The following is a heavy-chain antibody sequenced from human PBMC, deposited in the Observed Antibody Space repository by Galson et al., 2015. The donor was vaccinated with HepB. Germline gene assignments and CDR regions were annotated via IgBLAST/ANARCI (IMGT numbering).Heavy chain of an antibody. CDR2: IKSDGSST. Sequence: SLRLSCAASGFTFSSYWMHWVRQAPGKGLVWVSRIKSDGSSTSYADSVKGRFTISRDNAKNTLYLQMNSLRAEDTAVYYCARAGALVVPRDWGQGTLDTVSS. J-gene: IGHJ4*02. D-gene: IGHD2-15*01. V-gene: IGHV3-74*01. CDR3: ARAGALVVPRD. CDR1: GFTFSSYW.